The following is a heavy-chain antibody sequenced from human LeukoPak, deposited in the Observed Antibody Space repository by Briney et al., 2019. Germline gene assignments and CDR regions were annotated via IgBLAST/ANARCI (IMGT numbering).Heavy chain of an antibody. D-gene: IGHD3-22*01. V-gene: IGHV4-4*07. J-gene: IGHJ4*02. CDR2: IYTSGST. CDR1: GGSISSYY. CDR3: AREADYYDSSGYYYYFDY. Sequence: SETLSLTCTVSGGSISSYYWIWIRQPAGKGLEWIGRIYTSGSTNYNPSLKSRVTMSVDTSKNQFSLKLSSVTAADTAVYYCAREADYYDSSGYYYYFDYWGQGTLVTVSS.